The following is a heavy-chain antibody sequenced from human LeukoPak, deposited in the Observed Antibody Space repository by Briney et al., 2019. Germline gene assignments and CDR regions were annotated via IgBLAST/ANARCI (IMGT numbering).Heavy chain of an antibody. V-gene: IGHV3-30*18. J-gene: IGHJ4*02. CDR1: GFTFRSYG. CDR3: AKAGGKGDGRERVAAHPLSSNDY. Sequence: GGSLRLSCAASGFTFRSYGMHWVRQAPGKGLEWVAVISHDGSNKYYADSVEGRFTISRDNSKNTLYLQMNSLRPEDTAVYSCAKAGGKGDGRERVAAHPLSSNDYWGQGTLVTVSS. D-gene: IGHD6-6*01. CDR2: ISHDGSNK.